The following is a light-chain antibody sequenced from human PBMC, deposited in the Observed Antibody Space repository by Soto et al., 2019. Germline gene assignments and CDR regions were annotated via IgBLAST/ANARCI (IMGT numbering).Light chain of an antibody. CDR2: AAS. J-gene: IGKJ5*01. V-gene: IGKV1-8*01. Sequence: AIRMTQSPSSFSASTGDRVTITCRARQGISSYLAWYQQKPGKAPKLLIYAASTLQSGVPSRFRGSGSGTDFTLTISCLQSEDFATYYCQQYYSYPLTFGQGTRLEIK. CDR1: QGISSY. CDR3: QQYYSYPLT.